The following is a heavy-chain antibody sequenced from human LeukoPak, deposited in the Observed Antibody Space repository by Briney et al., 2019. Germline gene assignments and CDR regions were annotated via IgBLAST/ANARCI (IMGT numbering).Heavy chain of an antibody. Sequence: PSETLSLTCAVYGGSFSGYYWSSIRQPPGKGLEWIGEINHSGSTNYNPSLKSRVTISVDTSKNQFSLKLSSVTAADTAVYYCARRSGYYYVDFDYWGQGTLVTVSS. V-gene: IGHV4-34*01. CDR2: INHSGST. D-gene: IGHD3-22*01. CDR1: GGSFSGYY. J-gene: IGHJ4*02. CDR3: ARRSGYYYVDFDY.